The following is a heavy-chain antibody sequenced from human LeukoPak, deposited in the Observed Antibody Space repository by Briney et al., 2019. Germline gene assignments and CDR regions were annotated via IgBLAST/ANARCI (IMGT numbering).Heavy chain of an antibody. D-gene: IGHD3-22*01. V-gene: IGHV7-4-1*02. CDR3: ARDRSLGYYDSSGCDY. CDR1: GYTFTSYA. J-gene: IGHJ4*02. Sequence: ASVKVSCKASGYTFTSYAMNWVRQAPGQGLEWMGWINTNTGNPTYAQGFTGRFVFSLDTSVSTAYLQISSLKAEDTAVYYCARDRSLGYYDSSGCDYWGQGTLVTVSS. CDR2: INTNTGNP.